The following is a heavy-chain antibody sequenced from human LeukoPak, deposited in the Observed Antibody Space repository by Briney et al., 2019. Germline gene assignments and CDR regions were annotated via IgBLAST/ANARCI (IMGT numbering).Heavy chain of an antibody. V-gene: IGHV3-9*01. CDR3: AKDLSLGYYDSSGPDAFDI. D-gene: IGHD3-22*01. CDR1: GLTFGDYA. J-gene: IGHJ3*02. CDR2: ISWNSGSI. Sequence: GRSLRLSCAASGLTFGDYAMHWVRQAPGKGLEWVSGISWNSGSIGYADSVKGRFTISRDNSKNTLYLQMNSLRAEDTAVYYCAKDLSLGYYDSSGPDAFDIWGQGTMVTVSS.